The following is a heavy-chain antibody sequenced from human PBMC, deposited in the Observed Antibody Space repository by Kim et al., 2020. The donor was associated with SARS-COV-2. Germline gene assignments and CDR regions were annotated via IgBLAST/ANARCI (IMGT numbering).Heavy chain of an antibody. Sequence: DSVKGRFTICEDNAKNTLYLQMNSLRAEDTAVYYCAKYAGGGFGELYLDYWGQGTLVTVSS. D-gene: IGHD3-10*01. J-gene: IGHJ4*02. V-gene: IGHV3-23*01. CDR3: AKYAGGGFGELYLDY.